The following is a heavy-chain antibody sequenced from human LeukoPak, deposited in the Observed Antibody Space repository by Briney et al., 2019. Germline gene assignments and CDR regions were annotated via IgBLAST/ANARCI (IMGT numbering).Heavy chain of an antibody. D-gene: IGHD3-22*01. CDR2: ISYDGSNK. CDR1: GFTFSNYA. J-gene: IGHJ4*02. CDR3: ARGPMIVVDAEHTFDY. V-gene: IGHV3-30*04. Sequence: GGSLRLSCAASGFTFSNYAMHWVRQAPGKGLEWLAVISYDGSNKYYVDSVKGRFTISRDNSKNTLYLQMNSLRAEDTAVYYCARGPMIVVDAEHTFDYWGQGTLVTVSS.